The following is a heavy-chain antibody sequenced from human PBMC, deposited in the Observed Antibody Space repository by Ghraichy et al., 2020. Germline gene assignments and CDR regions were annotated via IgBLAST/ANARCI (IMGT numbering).Heavy chain of an antibody. V-gene: IGHV4-39*01. Sequence: SETLSLTCTVSGGSISSTSYYWGWIRQPPEKGLEWIGSIYYSGNTYYNPSLKSRVTISVDTSMNQFSLNLNSVTAADTAVYYCERGPKSNAHDRGRPYYFYSWGPGTLITASS. CDR3: ERGPKSNAHDRGRPYYFYS. CDR2: IYYSGNT. D-gene: IGHD1-1*01. CDR1: GGSISSTSYY. J-gene: IGHJ4*02.